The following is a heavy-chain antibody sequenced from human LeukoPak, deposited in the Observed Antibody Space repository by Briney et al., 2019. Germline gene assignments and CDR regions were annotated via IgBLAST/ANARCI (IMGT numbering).Heavy chain of an antibody. CDR1: GFTFSSYW. D-gene: IGHD6-19*01. CDR3: AKAPGYSSGWYEY. CDR2: ISGSGGST. Sequence: GGSLRLSCAASGFTFSSYWMSWVRQAPGKGLEWVSAISGSGGSTYYADSVKGRFTISRDNSKNTLYLQMNSLRAEDTAVYYCAKAPGYSSGWYEYWGQGTLVTVSS. J-gene: IGHJ4*02. V-gene: IGHV3-23*01.